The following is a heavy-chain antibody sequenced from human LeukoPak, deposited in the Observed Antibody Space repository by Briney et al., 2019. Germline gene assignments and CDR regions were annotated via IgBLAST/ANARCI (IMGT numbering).Heavy chain of an antibody. CDR1: RFIFSSYW. Sequence: PGGSLRLSCATSRFIFSSYWMTWVRRTPGKGLEWVASINQDGSDKYYVDSVKGRFTISRDNAKNSLYLQMNSLRAEDTAVYYCARELEMATFDYWGQGTLVTVSS. D-gene: IGHD5-24*01. J-gene: IGHJ4*02. V-gene: IGHV3-7*03. CDR3: ARELEMATFDY. CDR2: INQDGSDK.